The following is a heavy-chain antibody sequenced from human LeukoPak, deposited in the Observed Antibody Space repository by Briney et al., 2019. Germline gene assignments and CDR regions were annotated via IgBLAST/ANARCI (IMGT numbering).Heavy chain of an antibody. CDR3: ARDRSSSWYRGYAAFDI. CDR2: IYYSGST. V-gene: IGHV4-39*07. Sequence: SETLSLTCTVSGGSISSSSYYWGWIRQPPGKGLEWIGSIYYSGSTYYNPSLKSRVTISVDTSKNQFSLKLSSVTAADTAVYYCARDRSSSWYRGYAAFDIWGQGTMVTVSS. D-gene: IGHD6-13*01. CDR1: GGSISSSSYY. J-gene: IGHJ3*02.